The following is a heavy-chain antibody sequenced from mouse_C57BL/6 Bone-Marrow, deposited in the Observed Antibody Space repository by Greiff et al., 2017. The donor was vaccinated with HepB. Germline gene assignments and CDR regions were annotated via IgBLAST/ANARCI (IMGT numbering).Heavy chain of an antibody. J-gene: IGHJ3*01. CDR1: GYSFTGYY. V-gene: IGHV1-42*01. Sequence: VQLQQSGPELVKPGASVKISCKASGYSFTGYYMNWVKQSPEKSLEWIGEINPSTGGTTYNQKFKAKATLTVDKSSSTAYMQLKSLTSEDSAVYYCARERVITTVEGFAHWGQGTLVTVSA. D-gene: IGHD1-1*01. CDR3: ARERVITTVEGFAH. CDR2: INPSTGGT.